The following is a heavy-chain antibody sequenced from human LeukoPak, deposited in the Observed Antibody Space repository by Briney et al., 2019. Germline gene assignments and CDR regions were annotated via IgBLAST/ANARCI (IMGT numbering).Heavy chain of an antibody. V-gene: IGHV1-18*01. J-gene: IGHJ6*02. CDR3: ASPLRYSSSWSSDYGMDV. D-gene: IGHD6-13*01. CDR1: GYTFTSYG. Sequence: ASVEVSCKASGYTFTSYGISWVRQAPGQGLEWMGWISAYNGNTNYAQKLQGRVTMTTDTSTSTAYMELRSLRSDDTAVYYCASPLRYSSSWSSDYGMDVWGQGTTVTVSS. CDR2: ISAYNGNT.